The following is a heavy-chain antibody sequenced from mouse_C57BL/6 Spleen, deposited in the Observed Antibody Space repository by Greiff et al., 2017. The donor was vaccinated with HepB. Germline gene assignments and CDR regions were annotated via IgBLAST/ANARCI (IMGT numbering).Heavy chain of an antibody. V-gene: IGHV1-82*01. D-gene: IGHD4-1*02. CDR2: IYPGDGDT. Sequence: QVQLKESGPELVKPGASVKISCKASGYAFSSSWMNWVKQRPGKGLEWIGRIYPGDGDTNYNGKFKGKATLTADKSSSTAYMQLSSLTSEDSAVYFCLNWEGYFDVWGTGTTVTVSS. CDR1: GYAFSSSW. CDR3: LNWEGYFDV. J-gene: IGHJ1*03.